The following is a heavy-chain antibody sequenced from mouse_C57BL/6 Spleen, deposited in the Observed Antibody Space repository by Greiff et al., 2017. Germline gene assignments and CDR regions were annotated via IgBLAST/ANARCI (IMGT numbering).Heavy chain of an antibody. V-gene: IGHV14-4*01. J-gene: IGHJ2*01. Sequence: VQLKQSGAELVRPGASVKLSCTASGFNIKDDYMHWVKQRPEQGLEWIGWIDPENGDTEYASKFQGKATITADTSSNTAYLQLSSLTSEDTAVYYCTLLTGYYFDYWGQGTTLTVSS. CDR2: IDPENGDT. D-gene: IGHD4-1*01. CDR3: TLLTGYYFDY. CDR1: GFNIKDDY.